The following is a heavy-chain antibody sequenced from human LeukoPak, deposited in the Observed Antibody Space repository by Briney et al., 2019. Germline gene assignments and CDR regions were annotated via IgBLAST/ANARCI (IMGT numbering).Heavy chain of an antibody. Sequence: PGGSLRLSCAASGFTFSSYSMNWVRQAPGKGLEWVSSISSSSSYIYYADSVKGRFTISRDNAKNSLYLQMNSLRAEDTAVYYCARDSIGSSGGAFDIWGQGTMVTVSS. D-gene: IGHD3-22*01. CDR1: GFTFSSYS. CDR2: ISSSSSYI. J-gene: IGHJ3*02. CDR3: ARDSIGSSGGAFDI. V-gene: IGHV3-21*01.